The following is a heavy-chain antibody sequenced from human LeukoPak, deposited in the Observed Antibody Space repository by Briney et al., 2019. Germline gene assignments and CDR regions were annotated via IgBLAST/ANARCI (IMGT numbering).Heavy chain of an antibody. J-gene: IGHJ4*02. CDR3: ARERGAVAFDY. CDR2: IYYSGST. CDR1: GGSISSYY. D-gene: IGHD6-19*01. V-gene: IGHV4-59*01. Sequence: KTSETLSLTCTVSGGSISSYYWSWIRQPPGKGLEWIGYIYYSGSTNYNPSLKSRVTISVDTFKNQFSLKLSSVTAADTAVYYCARERGAVAFDYWGQGTLVTVSS.